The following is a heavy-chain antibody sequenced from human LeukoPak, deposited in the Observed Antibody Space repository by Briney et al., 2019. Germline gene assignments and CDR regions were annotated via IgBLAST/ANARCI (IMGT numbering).Heavy chain of an antibody. CDR1: GGSFSGYY. V-gene: IGHV4-34*01. J-gene: IGHJ4*02. Sequence: PSETLSLTCAVYGGSFSGYYWSWIRQPPGKGLEWIGEINHSGSTNYNPSLKSRVTISVDTSKNQFSLKLSSVTAADTAVYYCARNSGNDLFDYWGQGTLVTVSS. D-gene: IGHD5-12*01. CDR2: INHSGST. CDR3: ARNSGNDLFDY.